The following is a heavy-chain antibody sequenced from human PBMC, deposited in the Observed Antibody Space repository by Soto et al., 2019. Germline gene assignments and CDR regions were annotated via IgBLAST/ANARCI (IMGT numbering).Heavy chain of an antibody. V-gene: IGHV1-69*01. CDR2: MIPIFGTA. CDR1: GGTFSSYA. CDR3: ARVTYYYDSSGYYMGL. Sequence: QVQLVQSGAEVKKPGSSVKVSCKASGGTFSSYAISWVRQAPGQGLEWMGGMIPIFGTANYAQKFQGRVTITADESTSTAYMALSSLRSEDTAVYYCARVTYYYDSSGYYMGLWGQGTLVTVSS. D-gene: IGHD3-22*01. J-gene: IGHJ4*02.